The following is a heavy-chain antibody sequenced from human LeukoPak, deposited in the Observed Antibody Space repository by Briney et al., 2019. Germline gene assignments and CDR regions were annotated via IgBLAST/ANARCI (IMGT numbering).Heavy chain of an antibody. CDR2: IYYSGST. CDR3: ARVAAAGNYYFDY. Sequence: SETLSLTCEVNGGSFDDYHWTWIRQPPGKGLEWIGSIYYSGSTYYNPSLKSRVTISIDTSKNQFSLKLSSVTAADTAVYFCARVAAAGNYYFDYWGQGTLVTVSS. D-gene: IGHD6-13*01. CDR1: GGSFDDYH. V-gene: IGHV4-34*01. J-gene: IGHJ4*02.